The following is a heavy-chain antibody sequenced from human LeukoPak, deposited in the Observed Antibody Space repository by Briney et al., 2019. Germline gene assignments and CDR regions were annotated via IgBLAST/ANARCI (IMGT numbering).Heavy chain of an antibody. D-gene: IGHD3-3*01. Sequence: SETLSLTCTVSGGSISSYYWSWIRQPAGKGLEWIGRIYTSGSTNYNPSLKSRVTMSVDTSKNQFSLKLSSVTAADTAVYYCARDRGITIFGVVLEYGMDVWAKGPRSPSP. CDR3: ARDRGITIFGVVLEYGMDV. CDR2: IYTSGST. V-gene: IGHV4-4*07. CDR1: GGSISSYY. J-gene: IGHJ6*02.